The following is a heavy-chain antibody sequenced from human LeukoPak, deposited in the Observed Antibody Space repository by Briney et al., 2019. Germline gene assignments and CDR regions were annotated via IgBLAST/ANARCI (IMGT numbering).Heavy chain of an antibody. D-gene: IGHD3-22*01. V-gene: IGHV4-4*07. CDR2: IYTSGST. CDR3: ARENYYDSSGYPRPGFDY. Sequence: PSETLSLTCTVSGGSISSYYWSWIRQPAGKGLEWIGRIYTSGSTNYNPSLKSRVTMSVDTSKNQFSLKLSSVTAADTAVYYCARENYYDSSGYPRPGFDYWGQGTLVTVSS. J-gene: IGHJ4*02. CDR1: GGSISSYY.